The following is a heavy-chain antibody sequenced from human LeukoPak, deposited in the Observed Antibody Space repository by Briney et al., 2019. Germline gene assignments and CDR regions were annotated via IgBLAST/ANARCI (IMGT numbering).Heavy chain of an antibody. D-gene: IGHD2-2*01. J-gene: IGHJ4*02. CDR2: ISSSSSYI. V-gene: IGHV3-21*01. CDR3: AIAQKDIVVVPVDYQADY. CDR1: GFAFRSYT. Sequence: GGSLRLSCVASGFAFRSYTMNWVRQAPGKGLEWVSSISSSSSYIYYADSVKGRFTISRDNAKNSLYLQMNSLRAEDTAVYYCAIAQKDIVVVPVDYQADYWGQGTLVTVSS.